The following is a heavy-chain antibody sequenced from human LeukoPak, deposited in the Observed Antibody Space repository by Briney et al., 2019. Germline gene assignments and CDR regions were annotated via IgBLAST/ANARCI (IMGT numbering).Heavy chain of an antibody. CDR3: ARRGVGWFGELSEYFQH. Sequence: GSLRLSCAASGFTFSSYAMHWVRQAPGKGLEWVAVISYDGSNKYYADSVKGRFTISRDNSKNTLYLQMNSLRAEDTAVYYCARRGVGWFGELSEYFQHWGQGTLVTVSS. J-gene: IGHJ1*01. CDR2: ISYDGSNK. D-gene: IGHD3-10*01. CDR1: GFTFSSYA. V-gene: IGHV3-30*01.